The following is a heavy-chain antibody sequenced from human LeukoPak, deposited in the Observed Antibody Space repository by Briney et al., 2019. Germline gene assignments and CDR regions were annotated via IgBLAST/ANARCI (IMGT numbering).Heavy chain of an antibody. CDR3: AREGTWDYDILTGTINWFDP. Sequence: ASVKVSCKASGYTFTSYAMNWVRQAPGQGLEWMGWINTNTGNPTYAQGFTGRFVFSLDTSVSTAYLQISSLKAEDTAVYYCAREGTWDYDILTGTINWFDPWGQGTLVTVSS. J-gene: IGHJ5*02. CDR1: GYTFTSYA. D-gene: IGHD3-9*01. CDR2: INTNTGNP. V-gene: IGHV7-4-1*02.